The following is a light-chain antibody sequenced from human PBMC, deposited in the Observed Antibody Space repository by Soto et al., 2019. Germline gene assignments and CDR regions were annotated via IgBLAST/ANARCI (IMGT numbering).Light chain of an antibody. V-gene: IGLV2-23*03. Sequence: QSVLTQPASVSGSPGQSITISCTGTSSDVGSYNLVSWYQQHPGKAPKLMIYEGSKRPSGVSNRFSGSKSGNTASLTISGLQAEDEDDYYCCSYAGSSTFLFVFGTGTKVTV. CDR3: CSYAGSSTFLFV. CDR1: SSDVGSYNL. J-gene: IGLJ1*01. CDR2: EGS.